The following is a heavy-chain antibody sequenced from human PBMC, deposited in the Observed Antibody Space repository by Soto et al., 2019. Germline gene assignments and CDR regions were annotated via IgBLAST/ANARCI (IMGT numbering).Heavy chain of an antibody. CDR1: GGTFSSNA. CDR3: AQTLGLAVAGPGRFDL. V-gene: IGHV1-69*12. J-gene: IGHJ2*01. Sequence: QVQLVQSGAEVKKPGTSVKVSCKASGGTFSSNAISWVRQAPGQGLEWMGGITPIFATANYAQKFQGRVTITADESTSTDYMELRSLRSEDTAVYYCAQTLGLAVAGPGRFDLWGRGTLVTVSS. CDR2: ITPIFATA. D-gene: IGHD6-19*01.